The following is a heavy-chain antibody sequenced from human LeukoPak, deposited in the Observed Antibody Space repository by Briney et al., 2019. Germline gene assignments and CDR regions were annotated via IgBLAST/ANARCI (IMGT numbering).Heavy chain of an antibody. Sequence: SETLPLTCTVSGYSISSSYYWSWIRQPAGKGLEWIGRIYTSGSTNYNPSLKSRVTMSVDTSKNQFSLKLSSVTAADTAVYYCARDLDSSGWDWGQGTLVTVSS. CDR1: GYSISSSYY. D-gene: IGHD6-19*01. V-gene: IGHV4-4*07. J-gene: IGHJ4*02. CDR2: IYTSGST. CDR3: ARDLDSSGWD.